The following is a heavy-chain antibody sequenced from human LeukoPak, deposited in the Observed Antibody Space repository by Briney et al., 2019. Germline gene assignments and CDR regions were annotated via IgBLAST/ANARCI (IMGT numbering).Heavy chain of an antibody. CDR2: IRSKAYGGTT. Sequence: GGSLRLSCAASGFTFSNAWMSWVRQAPGKGLEWAGFIRSKAYGGTTEYAASVKGRFTISRDDSKSIAYLQMNSLKTEDTAAYYCTRGFGGLLGYDFYYFDYWGQGTLVTVSS. D-gene: IGHD5-12*01. CDR3: TRGFGGLLGYDFYYFDY. CDR1: GFTFSNAW. J-gene: IGHJ4*02. V-gene: IGHV3-49*04.